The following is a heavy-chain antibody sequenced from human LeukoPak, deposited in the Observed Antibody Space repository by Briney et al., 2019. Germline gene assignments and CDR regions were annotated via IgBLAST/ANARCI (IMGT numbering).Heavy chain of an antibody. J-gene: IGHJ3*02. Sequence: ASVKVSCKASSYTLTNYGTSWVRQAPGQGLEWMGWISAYNGNTNYAQNLQGRVTMTTDTSTNTAYMELRSLRSDDTAVYYCARDQDPGAFDIWGQGTMVTVSS. V-gene: IGHV1-18*01. CDR2: ISAYNGNT. CDR1: SYTLTNYG. CDR3: ARDQDPGAFDI.